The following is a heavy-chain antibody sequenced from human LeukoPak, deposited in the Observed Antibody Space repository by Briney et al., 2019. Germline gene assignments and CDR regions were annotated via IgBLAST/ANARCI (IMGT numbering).Heavy chain of an antibody. V-gene: IGHV4-59*01. D-gene: IGHD6-13*01. CDR2: IYSSGST. J-gene: IGHJ4*02. CDR1: GGSISSYY. CDR3: AREVSGAGHFGY. Sequence: SETLPLTCTVSGGSISSYYWNWIRQPPGKGLEWIGYIYSSGSTKYNPSLKSRVTMSVDTSKNQFSLKLSSVTAADAAVYYCAREVSGAGHFGYWGQGTPVTVSS.